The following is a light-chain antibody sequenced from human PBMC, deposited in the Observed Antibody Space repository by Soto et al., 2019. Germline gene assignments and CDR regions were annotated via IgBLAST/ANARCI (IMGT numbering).Light chain of an antibody. J-gene: IGKJ1*01. CDR1: QDTSNY. V-gene: IGKV1-33*01. Sequence: DIQMTQSPSSLSASVGDRVTITCQASQDTSNYLNWYQQKPGKAPKLLIFDASNLETGVPSRFSGSGSGTDFNLTISSLQTEDIATYYCQQYDSLPRTFGQGTKVDIK. CDR3: QQYDSLPRT. CDR2: DAS.